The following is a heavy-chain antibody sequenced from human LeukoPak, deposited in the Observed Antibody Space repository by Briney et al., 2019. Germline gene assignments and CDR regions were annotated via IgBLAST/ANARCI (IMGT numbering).Heavy chain of an antibody. CDR1: GFTFSSYW. CDR2: IKQDGSEK. D-gene: IGHD2-2*01. J-gene: IGHJ3*02. CDR3: AGSNDCSSTSCLFAFDI. Sequence: GGSLRLSCAASGFTFSSYWMSWVRQAPGKGLEWVANIKQDGSEKYYVDSVKGRFTISRDNAKNSLYLQMNSLRAEDTAVYYCAGSNDCSSTSCLFAFDIWGQGTMVTVSS. V-gene: IGHV3-7*01.